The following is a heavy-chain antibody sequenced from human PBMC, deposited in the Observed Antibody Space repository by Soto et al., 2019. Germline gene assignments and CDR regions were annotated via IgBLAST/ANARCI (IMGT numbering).Heavy chain of an antibody. V-gene: IGHV3-30*18. Sequence: GSLRLSCAASGFTFSGYGMHWVRQAPGKGMEWVAAISNDGSNKYYADSVKGRFTISRDNSKNTLYLQMNSLRAEDTAVYYCAKAPLYYYDSSGYYYYGMDVWGQGTTVTVSS. CDR2: ISNDGSNK. CDR3: AKAPLYYYDSSGYYYYGMDV. J-gene: IGHJ6*02. CDR1: GFTFSGYG. D-gene: IGHD3-22*01.